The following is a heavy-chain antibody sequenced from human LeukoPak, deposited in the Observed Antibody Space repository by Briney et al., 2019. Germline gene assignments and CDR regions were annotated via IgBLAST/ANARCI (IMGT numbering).Heavy chain of an antibody. V-gene: IGHV4-59*08. D-gene: IGHD3-22*01. Sequence: SETLSLTCAVYGGSFSGCYWTWIRQPPGKGLEWIGYMYDSGSTKYNPSLKSRVTISVDMSRNQFSLKLSSVTAADTAVYYCGRLPDSRTEAVDIWGQGTVVTVSS. CDR1: GGSFSGCY. CDR3: GRLPDSRTEAVDI. J-gene: IGHJ3*02. CDR2: MYDSGST.